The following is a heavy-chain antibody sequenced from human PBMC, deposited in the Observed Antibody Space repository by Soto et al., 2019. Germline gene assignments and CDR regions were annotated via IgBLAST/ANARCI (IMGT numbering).Heavy chain of an antibody. D-gene: IGHD2-2*01. CDR2: VSKSDYT. Sequence: PGGSLRLSCGVSGFYFNNYGINWVRQAPGKGLEWVSSVSKSDYTYYSDSVKGRFTISRDNAKNSVSLQMNSLRPEDTAVYYCAREDSIIIPAVSDFWGQGTLVTVSS. V-gene: IGHV3-21*01. J-gene: IGHJ4*02. CDR3: AREDSIIIPAVSDF. CDR1: GFYFNNYG.